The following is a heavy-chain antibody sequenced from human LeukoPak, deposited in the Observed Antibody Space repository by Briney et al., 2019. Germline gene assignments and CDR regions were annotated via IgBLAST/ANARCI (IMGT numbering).Heavy chain of an antibody. J-gene: IGHJ3*02. CDR3: ARAIGEGVRFSSGYYYDFAFDI. Sequence: PGGSLRLSCAASGFTFSDYYLSWVRQAPGKGLEWVANIKQDGSEKYYVDSVKGRFTISRDNAKNSLYLQMNSLRAEDTAVYYCARAIGEGVRFSSGYYYDFAFDIWGQGTMVTVSS. CDR1: GFTFSDYY. V-gene: IGHV3-7*01. D-gene: IGHD3-22*01. CDR2: IKQDGSEK.